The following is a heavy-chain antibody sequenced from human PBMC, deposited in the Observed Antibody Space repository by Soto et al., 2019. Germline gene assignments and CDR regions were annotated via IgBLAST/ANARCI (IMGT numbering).Heavy chain of an antibody. CDR2: IYYSGST. CDR3: AREYYYDSSGFDY. V-gene: IGHV4-31*03. D-gene: IGHD3-22*01. J-gene: IGHJ4*02. Sequence: QVQLQESGPGLVKPSQTLSLTCTVSGVSISSGGYYWTWIRQHPQKGLEWIGHIYYSGSTYYNPSLKGRVTLSVDTSKNQFSLKLSSVTAADTAVYYCAREYYYDSSGFDYWGQGTLVTVSS. CDR1: GVSISSGGYY.